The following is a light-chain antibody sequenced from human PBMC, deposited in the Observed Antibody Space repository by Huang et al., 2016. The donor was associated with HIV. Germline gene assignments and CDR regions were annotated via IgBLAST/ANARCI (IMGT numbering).Light chain of an antibody. CDR1: QSISNY. CDR2: GAS. V-gene: IGKV1-39*01. Sequence: DIQMTQSPASLSASVGDRDTITCRATQSISNYVNWYQQKPGKAPTLLIYGASTLQSGVPSRFSGSGSGTDFTLTISSLQPEDFTTYYCQQSYNTPPTFGQGTKVEI. CDR3: QQSYNTPPT. J-gene: IGKJ1*01.